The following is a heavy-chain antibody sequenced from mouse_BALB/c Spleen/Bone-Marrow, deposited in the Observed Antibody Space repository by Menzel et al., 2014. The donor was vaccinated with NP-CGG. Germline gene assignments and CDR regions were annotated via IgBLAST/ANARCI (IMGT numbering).Heavy chain of an antibody. V-gene: IGHV2-6-7*01. D-gene: IGHD1-2*01. CDR1: GFSLTGYG. CDR3: ARAPGYDLYYAMDY. J-gene: IGHJ4*01. Sequence: VHLVESGPGLVPPSQSLSITCTVSGFSLTGYGINWVRQPPGKGLEWLGMIWGDGNTDYNSALKSRLSISKDNSKSQVFLKMNSLQTDDAARYYCARAPGYDLYYAMDYWGQGTSVTVSS. CDR2: IWGDGNT.